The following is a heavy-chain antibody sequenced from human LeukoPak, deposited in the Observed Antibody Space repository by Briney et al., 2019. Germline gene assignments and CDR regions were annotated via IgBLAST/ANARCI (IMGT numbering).Heavy chain of an antibody. CDR1: GGSISSGGYY. CDR2: IYYSGTT. Sequence: SQNLSLTCTVSGGSISSGGYYWSWIRQPPGKGLEWIGYIYYSGTTNYNPSLKSRVTISLDTSKSQFSLELTSLTAADTAVYYCARSGVSVTMVRSVYYYGMDVWGQGTTVTVSS. D-gene: IGHD3-10*01. CDR3: ARSGVSVTMVRSVYYYGMDV. V-gene: IGHV4-61*08. J-gene: IGHJ6*02.